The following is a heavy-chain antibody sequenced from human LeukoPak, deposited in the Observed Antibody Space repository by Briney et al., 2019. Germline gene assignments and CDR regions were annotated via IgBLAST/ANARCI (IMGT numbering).Heavy chain of an antibody. D-gene: IGHD3-9*01. Sequence: ASVKVSCKASGGTFSSYAISWVRQAPGQGLEWMGGIIPIFGTANYAQKFQGRVTMTRDTSISTAYMELSRLRSDDTAVYYCARGGQYYDILTGYYGKYYFDYWGEGTLVTVSS. V-gene: IGHV1-69*05. CDR3: ARGGQYYDILTGYYGKYYFDY. CDR2: IIPIFGTA. CDR1: GGTFSSYA. J-gene: IGHJ4*02.